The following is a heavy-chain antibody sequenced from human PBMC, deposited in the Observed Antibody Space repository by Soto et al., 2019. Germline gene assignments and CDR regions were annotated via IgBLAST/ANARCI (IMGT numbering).Heavy chain of an antibody. CDR2: ISYDGSNK. CDR1: GFTFSSYG. V-gene: IGHV3-30*18. Sequence: HPGGSLRLPCAASGFTFSSYGMHWVRQAPGKGLEWVAVISYDGSNKYYADSVKGRFTISRDNSKNPLYLQMNSLRAEDTAVYYCAKILGVGLLPRYGAFDIWGQGTMVTVSS. D-gene: IGHD2-15*01. J-gene: IGHJ3*02. CDR3: AKILGVGLLPRYGAFDI.